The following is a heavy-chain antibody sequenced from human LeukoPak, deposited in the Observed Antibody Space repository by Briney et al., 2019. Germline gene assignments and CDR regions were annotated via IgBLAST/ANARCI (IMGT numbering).Heavy chain of an antibody. D-gene: IGHD2-15*01. CDR3: AKTSVGEGRIIGSGYFDN. J-gene: IGHJ4*02. CDR1: GFSFGTYW. CDR2: IKSDGSTT. V-gene: IGHV3-74*01. Sequence: PGGSLRLSCAASGFSFGTYWMHWVRQAPGKGLVWVSRIKSDGSTTNYADSVKGRFTISRDNAKNTLYLQMNSLRAEDTAIYYCAKTSVGEGRIIGSGYFDNWGQGTLVTVSS.